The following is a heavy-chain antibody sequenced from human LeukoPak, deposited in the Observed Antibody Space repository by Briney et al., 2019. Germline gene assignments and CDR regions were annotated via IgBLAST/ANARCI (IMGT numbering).Heavy chain of an antibody. CDR1: GFTFSSYA. CDR2: ISGSGGST. J-gene: IGHJ3*02. Sequence: GGSLRLSCAASGFTFSSYAMSWVRQAPGKGLEWVSAISGSGGSTYYADSVKGRFTISRDNAKNSLYLQMNSLRAEDTAVYYCARDQGSGAFDIWGQGTMVTVSS. CDR3: ARDQGSGAFDI. V-gene: IGHV3-23*01.